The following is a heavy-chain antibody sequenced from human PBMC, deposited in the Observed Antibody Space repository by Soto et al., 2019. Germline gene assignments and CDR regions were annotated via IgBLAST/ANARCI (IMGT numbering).Heavy chain of an antibody. J-gene: IGHJ6*02. CDR2: IIPIFGTA. CDR1: GGTFSSYA. Sequence: QVQLVQSGAEVKKPGSSVKVSCKASGGTFSSYAISWVRQAPEQGLEWMGGIIPIFGTANYAQKFQGKVTITADESTSTAYLELSSLRSEDTAVYYCARDSRTTGTPPNRCYYYGMDVWGQGTTVTVSS. D-gene: IGHD1-1*01. V-gene: IGHV1-69*01. CDR3: ARDSRTTGTPPNRCYYYGMDV.